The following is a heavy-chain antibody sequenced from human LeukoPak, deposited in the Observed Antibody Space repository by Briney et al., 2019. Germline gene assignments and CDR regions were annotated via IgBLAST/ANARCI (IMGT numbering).Heavy chain of an antibody. Sequence: SETLSLTCAISGDSVSTNSAAWNWTRQSPSRGREWLGRTYYRSKWYTDYAVSVKSRITINPDTSKNQFSLQLNSVTPEDTAVYYCARETVNYFDYWGQGTLVTVSS. CDR2: TYYRSKWYT. D-gene: IGHD3-22*01. CDR3: ARETVNYFDY. V-gene: IGHV6-1*01. CDR1: GDSVSTNSAA. J-gene: IGHJ4*02.